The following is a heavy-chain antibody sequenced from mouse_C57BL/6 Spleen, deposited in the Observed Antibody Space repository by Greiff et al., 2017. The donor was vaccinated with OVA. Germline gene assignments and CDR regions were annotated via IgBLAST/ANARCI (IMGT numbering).Heavy chain of an antibody. CDR3: RSNYYGSSYHFDV. CDR2: IYPRDGST. CDR1: GYTFTSYD. J-gene: IGHJ1*03. V-gene: IGHV1-85*01. Sequence: VQLQQSGPELVKPGASVKLSCKASGYTFTSYDINWVKQRPGQGLEWIGWIYPRDGSTKYNEKFKGKATLTVDTSSSTAYMELHSLTSEDSAVYFCRSNYYGSSYHFDVWGTGTTVTVSS. D-gene: IGHD1-1*01.